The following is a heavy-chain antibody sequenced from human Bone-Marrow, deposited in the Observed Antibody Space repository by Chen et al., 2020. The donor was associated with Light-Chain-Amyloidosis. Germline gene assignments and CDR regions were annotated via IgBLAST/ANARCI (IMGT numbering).Heavy chain of an antibody. Sequence: QVQLQESGPGLVKPSETLSLTCTVSGGSMDYYYWNWIRQPPGKGLEWIGYIYNSGTTNYNPSLRSRVTMSVDMSKNHFSLKLSSVTAADTAVYYCGRDNIGGVDFWGQGTPVTVSS. D-gene: IGHD3-16*01. CDR1: GGSMDYYY. CDR2: IYNSGTT. CDR3: GRDNIGGVDF. V-gene: IGHV4-59*01. J-gene: IGHJ4*02.